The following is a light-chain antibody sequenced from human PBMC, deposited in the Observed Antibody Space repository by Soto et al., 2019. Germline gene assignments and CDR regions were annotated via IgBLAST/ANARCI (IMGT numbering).Light chain of an antibody. Sequence: QSALTQPASVSGSPGQSITISCTGTNSDIGGYDFVSWYQQLPGKAPQLMIFEVSNRPSGVSDRFSGSKSDNTASLTITGLQPADEADYYCISSTSSSTYVFGTGTKLAVL. CDR1: NSDIGGYDF. J-gene: IGLJ1*01. CDR3: ISSTSSSTYV. V-gene: IGLV2-14*01. CDR2: EVS.